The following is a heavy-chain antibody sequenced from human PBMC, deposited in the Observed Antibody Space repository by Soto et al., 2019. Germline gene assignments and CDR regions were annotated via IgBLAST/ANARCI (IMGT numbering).Heavy chain of an antibody. CDR1: GFIVSSNY. Sequence: PGGSLRLSCAASGFIVSSNYMSWVRQAPGKGLEWVSVFYSGGRTYYAASVKGRFTISRDTSKNTLYLQMNGLRAEDTAVYYCTTGGKVLRYFDWLQPFDYWGQGTLVTVSS. D-gene: IGHD3-9*01. CDR3: TTGGKVLRYFDWLQPFDY. CDR2: FYSGGRT. J-gene: IGHJ4*02. V-gene: IGHV3-53*01.